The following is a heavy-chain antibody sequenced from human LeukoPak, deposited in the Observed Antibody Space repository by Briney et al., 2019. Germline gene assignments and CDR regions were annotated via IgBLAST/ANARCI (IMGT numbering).Heavy chain of an antibody. J-gene: IGHJ5*02. CDR3: ARGGRDSRVFDP. CDR1: GGSISSYY. D-gene: IGHD1-26*01. V-gene: IGHV4-59*01. CDR2: IYYSGST. Sequence: SETLSLTCTVSGGSISSYYWSWIRQPPGKGLEWIGYIYYSGSTNYNPSLKSRVTISVDTSKNQFSLKLSSVTAADTAVYYCARGGRDSRVFDPWGQGTLVTVSS.